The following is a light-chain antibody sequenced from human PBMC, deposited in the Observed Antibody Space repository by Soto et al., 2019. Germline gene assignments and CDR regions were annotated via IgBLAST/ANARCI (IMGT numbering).Light chain of an antibody. V-gene: IGLV2-14*01. CDR2: DVS. CDR3: SSYSSSSTLLLV. CDR1: SSDVGGYNY. Sequence: QSALTQPASVSGSPGQSITISCTGTSSDVGGYNYVSWYQQHPGKAPKLMLYDVSNRPSGVSNRFSGSKSGNTASLTISGLQVEDEDDYYCSSYSSSSTLLLVFGTGTKVTVL. J-gene: IGLJ1*01.